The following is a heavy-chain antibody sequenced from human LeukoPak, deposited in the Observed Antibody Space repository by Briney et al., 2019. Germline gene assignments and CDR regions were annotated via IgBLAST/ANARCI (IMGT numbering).Heavy chain of an antibody. D-gene: IGHD2-21*01. CDR2: ISSSSSYI. CDR1: GFTFSSYS. CDR3: AEVVMGYYMDV. J-gene: IGHJ6*03. Sequence: GGSLRLSCTASGFTFSSYSMNWVRQAPGKGLEWVSSISSSSSYIYYADSVKGRFTISRDNAKNSLYLQMNSLRAEDTAVYYCAEVVMGYYMDVWGKGTTVTVSS. V-gene: IGHV3-21*01.